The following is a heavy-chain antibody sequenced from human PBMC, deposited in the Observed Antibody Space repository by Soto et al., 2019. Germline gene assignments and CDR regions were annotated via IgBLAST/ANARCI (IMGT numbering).Heavy chain of an antibody. CDR2: IIPIFGRA. J-gene: IGHJ4*02. D-gene: IGHD2-15*01. Sequence: QVQLVQSGAEVKKPGSSVKVSCKASGGTFSRYGINWVRQAPGQGLEWMGGIIPIFGRANYAQKFQGRVTSTADESTSTAHMELSSMRSEDTAVYYCARDYGHDCSESNCYFYFWGQGTLVTVSS. CDR1: GGTFSRYG. CDR3: ARDYGHDCSESNCYFYF. V-gene: IGHV1-69*01.